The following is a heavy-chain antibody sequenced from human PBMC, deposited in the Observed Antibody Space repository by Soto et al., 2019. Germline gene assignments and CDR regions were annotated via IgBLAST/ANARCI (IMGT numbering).Heavy chain of an antibody. J-gene: IGHJ6*02. CDR1: GGTFSSYA. CDR2: IIPIFGTA. CDR3: ARTDDTGRVGATLLYYYGMDV. V-gene: IGHV1-69*13. Sequence: SVKVSCKASGGTFSSYAISWVRQAPGQGLEWMGGIIPIFGTANYAQKFQGRVTITADESTSTAYMELSSLRSEDTAVYYCARTDDTGRVGATLLYYYGMDVWGQGTKVTVSS. D-gene: IGHD1-26*01.